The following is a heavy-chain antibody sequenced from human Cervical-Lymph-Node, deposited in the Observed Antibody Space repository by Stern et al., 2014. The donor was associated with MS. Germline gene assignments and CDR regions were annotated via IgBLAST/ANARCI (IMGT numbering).Heavy chain of an antibody. CDR3: ARTHYDFRSGYYGWFDP. CDR1: GFTFSDYY. CDR2: IDARDTSI. J-gene: IGHJ5*02. V-gene: IGHV3-11*01. Sequence: VQLVESGGGLVKPGESLRLSCAASGFTFSDYYMSWLRQAPGKGLEWVSYIDARDTSIYYADSVKGVFTIASDNSNHSLYLQCNSLSAEDTAVYYCARTHYDFRSGYYGWFDPCGQGTLFTVSS. D-gene: IGHD3-3*01.